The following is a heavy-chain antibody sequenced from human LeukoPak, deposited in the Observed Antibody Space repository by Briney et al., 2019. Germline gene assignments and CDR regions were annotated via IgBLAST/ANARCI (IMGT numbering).Heavy chain of an antibody. V-gene: IGHV1-2*04. J-gene: IGHJ4*02. D-gene: IGHD2-2*01. CDR3: ARSLPSTSPDY. CDR1: GYTFTGYY. Sequence: ASVKVCCKASGYTFTGYYMHWVRQAPGQGLVWMGWINPNSGGTNYAQKFQGWVTMTRDTSISTAYMELSRLRSDDTAVYYCARSLPSTSPDYWGQGTLVTVSS. CDR2: INPNSGGT.